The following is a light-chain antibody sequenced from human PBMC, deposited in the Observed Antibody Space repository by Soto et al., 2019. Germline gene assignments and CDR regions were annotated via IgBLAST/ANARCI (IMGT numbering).Light chain of an antibody. Sequence: EVVLTQSPGTLALSPGETGTLSCRATQRIDNRHVAWYQHKPGQAPRLLIYSTSSRAAGIPDRFSGSGSETDFTLTISCLEPEDFAVYYCQQYQNTRSFGPGTRVEI. CDR3: QQYQNTRS. V-gene: IGKV3-20*01. CDR1: QRIDNRH. CDR2: STS. J-gene: IGKJ2*01.